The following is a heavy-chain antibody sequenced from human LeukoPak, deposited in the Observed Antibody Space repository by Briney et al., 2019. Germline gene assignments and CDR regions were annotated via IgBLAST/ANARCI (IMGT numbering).Heavy chain of an antibody. J-gene: IGHJ4*02. CDR1: GGSISSYY. V-gene: IGHV4-4*07. D-gene: IGHD3-10*01. CDR3: ARNYGSGSLYFDY. Sequence: KPSETLSLTCTVAGGSISSYYWNWIRQPAGKGLEWIGRMYISGSTNYNPSPKSRVTMSVDTSKNQFSLKLSSVTAADTAVYYCARNYGSGSLYFDYWGQGTLVTVSS. CDR2: MYISGST.